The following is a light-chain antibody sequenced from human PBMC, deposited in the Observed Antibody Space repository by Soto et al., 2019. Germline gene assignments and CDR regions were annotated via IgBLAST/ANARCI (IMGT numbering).Light chain of an antibody. CDR1: QSVSSN. CDR2: GAS. Sequence: EIVMTQSPATLSVSPGERATLSCRASQSVSSNLAWYQQKPGQAPRLLIYGASTRATGIPARFSGSGSGTEFTLTISSQQSEDFAVYYCQQYNNPITFGQGTRLEIK. V-gene: IGKV3-15*01. J-gene: IGKJ5*01. CDR3: QQYNNPIT.